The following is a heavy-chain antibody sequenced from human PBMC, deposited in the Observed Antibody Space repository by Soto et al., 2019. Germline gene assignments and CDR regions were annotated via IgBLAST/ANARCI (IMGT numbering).Heavy chain of an antibody. D-gene: IGHD3-3*01. CDR1: GGPISSGGYY. Sequence: SETLSLTCTVSGGPISSGGYYWSWIRQHPGKGLEWIGYIYYSGSTYYNPSLKSRVTISVDTSKNQFSLKLSSVTAADTAVYYCARDGHDFWSGHDENWFDPWGQGTLGTVSS. CDR2: IYYSGST. J-gene: IGHJ5*02. CDR3: ARDGHDFWSGHDENWFDP. V-gene: IGHV4-31*03.